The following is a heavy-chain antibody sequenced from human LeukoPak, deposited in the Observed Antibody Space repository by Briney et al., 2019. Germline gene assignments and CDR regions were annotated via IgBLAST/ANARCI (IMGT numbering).Heavy chain of an antibody. CDR2: ISAYNGNT. D-gene: IGHD2-2*01. CDR1: GYTFTSYG. J-gene: IGHJ6*03. Sequence: ASVKVSCKASGYTFTSYGISWVRQAPGQGLEWMGWISAYNGNTNYAQKLQGRVTMTTDTSTSTAYMELRSLRSDDTAVYYCARDGPDIVVVPAAMAYYMDVWGKGTTVTVSS. CDR3: ARDGPDIVVVPAAMAYYMDV. V-gene: IGHV1-18*01.